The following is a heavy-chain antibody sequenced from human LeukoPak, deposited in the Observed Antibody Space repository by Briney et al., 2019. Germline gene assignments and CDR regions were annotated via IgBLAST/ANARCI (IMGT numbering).Heavy chain of an antibody. V-gene: IGHV4-59*08. CDR3: ARGHCTNGICYSFDY. CDR1: DASISTNS. Sequence: SETLSLTCTVSDASISTNSWSWVRQPQGKGLERNGYIYYSGSTIYNPSLKSRVTISKDTSKNQFSLRLSSVTAADTAMYYCARGHCTNGICYSFDYWGQGTLVTVSS. CDR2: IYYSGST. J-gene: IGHJ4*02. D-gene: IGHD2-8*01.